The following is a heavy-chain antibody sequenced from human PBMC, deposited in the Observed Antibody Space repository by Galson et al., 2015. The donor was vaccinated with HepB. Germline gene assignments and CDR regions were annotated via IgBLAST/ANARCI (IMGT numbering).Heavy chain of an antibody. CDR1: GFNFSSYG. D-gene: IGHD3-22*01. CDR2: IWYDGSHK. V-gene: IGHV3-33*07. J-gene: IGHJ4*02. Sequence: SLRLSCAASGFNFSSYGMYWVRQAPGKGLEWLAVIWYDGSHKFYADSVEGRFTISRDNSKNTLYLQMYTLSPEDTALYYCARSHYYDSSGYCDYWGQGTLVTVSS. CDR3: ARSHYYDSSGYCDY.